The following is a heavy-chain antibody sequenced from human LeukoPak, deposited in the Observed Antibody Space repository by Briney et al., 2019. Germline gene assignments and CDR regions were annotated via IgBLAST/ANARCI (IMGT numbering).Heavy chain of an antibody. D-gene: IGHD3-16*01. Sequence: PSETLSLTCSVSGGSITDHYWSWIRQPPGKGLEWIGYIYNTEAPNYNPSLNARVTMALDMSKNQFSLRLRSVTAADTAVYYCATGHYALAPWGQGILVTVSS. CDR2: IYNTEAP. V-gene: IGHV4-59*08. CDR3: ATGHYALAP. J-gene: IGHJ5*02. CDR1: GGSITDHY.